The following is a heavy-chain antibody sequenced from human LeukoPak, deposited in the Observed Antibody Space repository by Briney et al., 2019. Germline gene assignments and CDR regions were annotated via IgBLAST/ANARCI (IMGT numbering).Heavy chain of an antibody. CDR2: IIPFFGTV. D-gene: IGHD1-26*01. CDR3: ARDGTDAFDI. Sequence: SVKVSCKASGGTFSTYAISWVRQAPGQGLGWMGGIIPFFGTVNYAQKSQGRVTITVDKSTSTACMELSSLTSEDTAVYYCARDGTDAFDIWGQGTMVTVSS. CDR1: GGTFSTYA. J-gene: IGHJ3*02. V-gene: IGHV1-69*06.